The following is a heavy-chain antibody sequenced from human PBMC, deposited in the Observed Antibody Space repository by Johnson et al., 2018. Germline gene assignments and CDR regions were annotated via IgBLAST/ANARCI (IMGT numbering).Heavy chain of an antibody. CDR1: GFTFSGYW. J-gene: IGHJ4*02. V-gene: IGHV3-7*01. Sequence: VQLVESGGGLVQRGGSLRLSCAASGFTFSGYWMSWVRQTPGKGLEWVANINQDGSEKYYVDSVQDRFTISRDNAKNSLHLRMNSLRVEDMAVYYWARDRGIGVAGDRGDLDYWGQGTAVTVSS. D-gene: IGHD6-19*01. CDR2: INQDGSEK. CDR3: ARDRGIGVAGDRGDLDY.